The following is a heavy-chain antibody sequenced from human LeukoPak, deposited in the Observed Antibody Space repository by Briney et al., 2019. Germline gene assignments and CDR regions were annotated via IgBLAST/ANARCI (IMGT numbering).Heavy chain of an antibody. V-gene: IGHV1-18*01. CDR1: GYTFSNFG. Sequence: ASVKVSCKASGYTFSNFGINWVRQAPGQGLEWIAWISGNNDNPNYGQKFQGRFTVTRDTSTSTAYMELRNLRSDDTAVYYCARDGTSTDDCWGQGTLVTASS. D-gene: IGHD1-26*01. CDR2: ISGNNDNP. CDR3: ARDGTSTDDC. J-gene: IGHJ4*02.